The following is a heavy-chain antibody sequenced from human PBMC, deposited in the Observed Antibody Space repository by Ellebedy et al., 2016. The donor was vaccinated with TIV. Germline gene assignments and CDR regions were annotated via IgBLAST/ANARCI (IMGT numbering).Heavy chain of an antibody. CDR1: DDIFSHNY. D-gene: IGHD6-19*01. V-gene: IGHV1-46*01. J-gene: IGHJ4*02. CDR3: ARTGLHSVPVPYYFHS. Sequence: ASVKVSCKASDDIFSHNYIHWVRQAPGQGLEWVGIINPISGSATYARKFQGRVALTRNTSSSTVYMELSSLTSEDTAVFYCARTGLHSVPVPYYFHSWGQGTLVTVSS. CDR2: INPISGSA.